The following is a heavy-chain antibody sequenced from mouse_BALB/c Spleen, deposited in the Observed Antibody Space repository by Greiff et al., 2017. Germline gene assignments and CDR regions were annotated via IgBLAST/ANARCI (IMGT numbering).Heavy chain of an antibody. V-gene: IGHV2-9-2*01. Sequence: VKLVESGPGLVAPSQSLSITCTVSGFSLTSYDISWIRQPPGKGLEWLGVIWTGGGTNYNSAFMSRLSISKDNSKSQVFLKMNSLQTDDTAIYYCVREIYYGFDYWGQGTTLTVSS. CDR1: GFSLTSYD. CDR2: IWTGGGT. CDR3: VREIYYGFDY. D-gene: IGHD1-1*01. J-gene: IGHJ2*01.